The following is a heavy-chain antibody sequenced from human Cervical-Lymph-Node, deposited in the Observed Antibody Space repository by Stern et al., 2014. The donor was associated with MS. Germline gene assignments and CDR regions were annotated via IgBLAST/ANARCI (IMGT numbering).Heavy chain of an antibody. J-gene: IGHJ2*01. Sequence: VQLVESGAEVKKPGASVTVSCKVSGYTLTELSMHWVRQAPGKGLEWMGGFEPEEGETIYAQKFQGRVTMTEDTSTDTAYMERSSLRSEDTAVYYCATDGSDSSSWPFDLWGRGTLVTVSS. V-gene: IGHV1-24*01. D-gene: IGHD6-13*01. CDR1: GYTLTELS. CDR3: ATDGSDSSSWPFDL. CDR2: FEPEEGET.